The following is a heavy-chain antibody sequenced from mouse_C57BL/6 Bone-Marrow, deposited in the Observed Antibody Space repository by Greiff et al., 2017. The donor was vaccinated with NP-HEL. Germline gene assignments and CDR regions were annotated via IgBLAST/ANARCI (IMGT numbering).Heavy chain of an antibody. Sequence: VQLQQSGPELVKPGASVPLSCPASGYTFTDYYVNWVQQRHGKSLEWIGDINPNNGGTSYNQKFKGKATLTVDKSSSTAYMELRSLTSEDSAVYYCARATYYDYDGAMDYWGQGTSVTVSS. V-gene: IGHV1-26*01. D-gene: IGHD2-4*01. CDR1: GYTFTDYY. CDR2: INPNNGGT. J-gene: IGHJ4*01. CDR3: ARATYYDYDGAMDY.